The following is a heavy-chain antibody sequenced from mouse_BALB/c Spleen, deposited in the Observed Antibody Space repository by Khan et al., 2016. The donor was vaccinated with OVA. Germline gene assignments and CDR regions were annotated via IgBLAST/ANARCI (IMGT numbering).Heavy chain of an antibody. CDR1: GYPFTDYN. D-gene: IGHD2-2*01. J-gene: IGHJ3*01. CDR3: ARHGYGGFAY. V-gene: IGHV1-18*01. Sequence: VRLQQSGPELVKPGASVKIPCKASGYPFTDYNMAWVKQSHGRGLEWIGDIFPNNGDTVYNQKFKGKATLTVDKSSSTAFMELRSLTSEDTAVYYGARHGYGGFAYWGQGTLVTVSA. CDR2: IFPNNGDT.